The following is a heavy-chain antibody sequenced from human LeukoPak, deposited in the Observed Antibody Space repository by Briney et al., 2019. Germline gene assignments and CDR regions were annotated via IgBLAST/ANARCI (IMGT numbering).Heavy chain of an antibody. V-gene: IGHV3-64*01. Sequence: GGSLRLSCVASGFTFSSYAMHWVRQAPGKGLEYVSGISINGGRTYYANSVKGRFTISRDNSKNTLYLQMGSLRPEDMAAYYCARYNNYYDSWGQGTLVTVSS. J-gene: IGHJ5*01. CDR2: ISINGGRT. CDR3: ARYNNYYDS. CDR1: GFTFSSYA.